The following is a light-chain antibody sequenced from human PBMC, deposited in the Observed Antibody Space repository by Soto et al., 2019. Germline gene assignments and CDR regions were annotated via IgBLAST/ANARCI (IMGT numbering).Light chain of an antibody. CDR1: SNDVGAHNY. CDR3: SSYTSSITVV. CDR2: DVS. Sequence: QTVVTQPASVSGSPGQSITISCTGNSNDVGAHNYVSWYQQHPGKAPKLVISDVSDRPSGVSNRFSGSKSGNTASLTISGLQAEDEADYYCSSYTSSITVVFGGGTKLTVL. J-gene: IGLJ2*01. V-gene: IGLV2-14*03.